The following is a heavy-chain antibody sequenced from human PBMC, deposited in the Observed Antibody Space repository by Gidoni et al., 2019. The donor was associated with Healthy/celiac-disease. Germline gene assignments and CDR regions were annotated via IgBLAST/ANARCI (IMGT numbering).Heavy chain of an antibody. D-gene: IGHD3-10*01. V-gene: IGHV3-11*05. Sequence: QVQLVESGGGLVKPGGSLSLSCAASGFPFSDYYMRWIRQAPGKGLEWVSYISSSSSYTNYADSVKGRFTISRDNAKNSLYLQMNSLRAEDTAVYYCARAQYYYGSGSYLMRRAFDIWGQGTMVTVSS. CDR2: ISSSSSYT. CDR1: GFPFSDYY. J-gene: IGHJ3*02. CDR3: ARAQYYYGSGSYLMRRAFDI.